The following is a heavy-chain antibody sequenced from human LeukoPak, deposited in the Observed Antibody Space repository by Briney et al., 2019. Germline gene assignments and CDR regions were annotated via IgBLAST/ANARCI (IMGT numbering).Heavy chain of an antibody. J-gene: IGHJ4*02. Sequence: SETLSLTCTVSGGSISSYYWSWIRQPPGKGLEWIGYIYYSGSTNYNPSLESRVTISVDTSKNQFSLKLSSVTAADTAVYYCARVGILTGLDYWGQGTLVTVSS. CDR1: GGSISSYY. V-gene: IGHV4-59*01. CDR3: ARVGILTGLDY. CDR2: IYYSGST. D-gene: IGHD3-9*01.